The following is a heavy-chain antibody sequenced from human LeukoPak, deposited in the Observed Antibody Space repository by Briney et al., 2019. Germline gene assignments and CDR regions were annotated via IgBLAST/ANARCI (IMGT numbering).Heavy chain of an antibody. CDR2: ISSSSSYI. Sequence: GGSLRLSCAASGFSFSRYAMSWVRQAPGKGLEWVSSISSSSSYIYYADSVKGRFTISRDNAKNSLYLQMNSLRAEDTAVYYCARANWNGYNWFDPWGQGTLVTVSS. J-gene: IGHJ5*02. D-gene: IGHD1-1*01. V-gene: IGHV3-21*04. CDR1: GFSFSRYA. CDR3: ARANWNGYNWFDP.